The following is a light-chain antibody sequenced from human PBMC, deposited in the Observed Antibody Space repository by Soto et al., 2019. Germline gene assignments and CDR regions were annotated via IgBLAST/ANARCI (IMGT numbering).Light chain of an antibody. CDR1: QSVGSW. V-gene: IGKV1-5*03. Sequence: DIRMTQSPSTLSASVGDRVTITCRASQSVGSWLAWYQQKPGKAPKLLIYKATNLRSGVPSRFSGSGSGTEFILTISTLHPDDFATYYCQQYNSYSPTFGQGTKVEIK. CDR3: QQYNSYSPT. J-gene: IGKJ1*01. CDR2: KAT.